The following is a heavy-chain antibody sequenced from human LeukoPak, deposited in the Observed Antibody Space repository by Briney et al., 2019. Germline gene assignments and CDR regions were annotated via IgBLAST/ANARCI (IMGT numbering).Heavy chain of an antibody. CDR2: IYSGGST. CDR3: ARDRAVAGTGREGFDY. V-gene: IGHV3-66*01. J-gene: IGHJ4*02. CDR1: GFPLNLFA. D-gene: IGHD6-19*01. Sequence: PGGSLRLSCVVSGFPLNLFAVTWVRQAPGKGLEWVSAIYSGGSTYYADSVKGRVTISRDNSKNTLYLQMHSLRAEDTAVYYCARDRAVAGTGREGFDYWGQGTLVTVSS.